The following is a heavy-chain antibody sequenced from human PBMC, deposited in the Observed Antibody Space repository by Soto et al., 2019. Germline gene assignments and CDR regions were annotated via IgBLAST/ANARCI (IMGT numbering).Heavy chain of an antibody. CDR1: GNTVPNYA. Sequence: ASVKVSCKASGNTVPNYAIHWVRQAPGQRLEWMGWINGGNGNTYYSEHFQGRVTFTRDTSAGTVYMQLSSLTSEDTAVYYCARGLRSPAKNRKPIVVVTRTFDYWGQGTLVTVSS. CDR2: INGGNGNT. V-gene: IGHV1-3*01. CDR3: ARGLRSPAKNRKPIVVVTRTFDY. J-gene: IGHJ4*02. D-gene: IGHD2-21*02.